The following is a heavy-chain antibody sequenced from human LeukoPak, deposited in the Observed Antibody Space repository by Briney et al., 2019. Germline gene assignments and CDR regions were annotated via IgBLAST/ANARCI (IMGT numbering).Heavy chain of an antibody. Sequence: PSETLSLTCTVSGGSISSSSYYWGWIRQPPGKGLEWIGSIYYSGSTYYNPSLKSRLTISVATPQNQFSLKLSAVSAPDPAFLSCASLGPAANDAFDIWGQGTMVTVSS. CDR2: IYYSGST. J-gene: IGHJ3*02. V-gene: IGHV4-39*01. CDR3: ASLGPAANDAFDI. CDR1: GGSISSSSYY. D-gene: IGHD2-2*01.